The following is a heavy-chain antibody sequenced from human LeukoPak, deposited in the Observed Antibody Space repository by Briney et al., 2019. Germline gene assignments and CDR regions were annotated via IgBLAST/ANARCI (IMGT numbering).Heavy chain of an antibody. CDR2: INSGGST. CDR3: ARTIYGSGSYYNVLLYSDY. Sequence: PGGSLRLSCAASGFTVSSNYMSWVRQAPGKGLEWVSVINSGGSTYYSDSVKGGFTISRDNSKNTLYLQMNSLRAEDTAVYYCARTIYGSGSYYNVLLYSDYWGQGTLVTVCS. J-gene: IGHJ4*02. D-gene: IGHD3-10*01. CDR1: GFTVSSNY. V-gene: IGHV3-53*01.